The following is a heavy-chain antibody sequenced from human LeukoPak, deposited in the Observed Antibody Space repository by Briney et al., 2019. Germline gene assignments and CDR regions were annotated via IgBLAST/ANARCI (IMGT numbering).Heavy chain of an antibody. Sequence: GGSLRLSCVATSRFTFSTYAMSWVRQAPGKGLEWVSTISGTGGRTYYADSVKGRFTISRDNSKNTLYLQMNSLRAEDTAVYYCAKKYNTGLDPWGQGTLVTVSS. CDR3: AKKYNTGLDP. CDR2: ISGTGGRT. CDR1: RFTFSTYA. V-gene: IGHV3-23*01. D-gene: IGHD1-14*01. J-gene: IGHJ5*02.